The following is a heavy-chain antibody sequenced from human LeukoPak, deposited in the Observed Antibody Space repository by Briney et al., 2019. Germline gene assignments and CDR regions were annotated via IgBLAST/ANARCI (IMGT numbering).Heavy chain of an antibody. CDR3: AKVQLGIGVDY. D-gene: IGHD7-27*01. Sequence: PGGSLRLSCAASGFSFSSYAVSWVRQAPGKGLEWVRFTISRGDSKNTLYLQMNSLRAEDTAVYYCAKVQLGIGVDYWGQGTLVTVSS. CDR1: GFSFSSYA. J-gene: IGHJ4*02. V-gene: IGHV3-23*01.